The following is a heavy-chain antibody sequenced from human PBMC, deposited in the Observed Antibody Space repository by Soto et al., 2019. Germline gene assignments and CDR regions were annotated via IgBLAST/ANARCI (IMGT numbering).Heavy chain of an antibody. Sequence: QVQLVQSGAEVKKPGASVKVSCKASGYTFTSYYMHWVRQAPGQGLEWMGIINPSGGSTSYAQKFQGRATMTRDTSTSTVYMELSSLRSEDTAVYYCAREPVRYRRGTAMVLSYYYYGMDVWGQGTTVTVSS. V-gene: IGHV1-46*01. CDR1: GYTFTSYY. J-gene: IGHJ6*02. D-gene: IGHD5-18*01. CDR2: INPSGGST. CDR3: AREPVRYRRGTAMVLSYYYYGMDV.